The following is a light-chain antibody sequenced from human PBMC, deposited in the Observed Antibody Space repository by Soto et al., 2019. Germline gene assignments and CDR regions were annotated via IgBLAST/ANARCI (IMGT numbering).Light chain of an antibody. V-gene: IGKV3-15*01. CDR2: GAS. CDR3: QQYNNWPS. CDR1: HSISSN. J-gene: IGKJ1*01. Sequence: EIVMTQSPATLSLSPGERATLSCRASHSISSNLAWYQQKPGQPPRLLIYGASTRATGIPARFSGRGSGTEFTLTISGLQSDVFAFYYCQQYNNWPSFGRGTRVEIK.